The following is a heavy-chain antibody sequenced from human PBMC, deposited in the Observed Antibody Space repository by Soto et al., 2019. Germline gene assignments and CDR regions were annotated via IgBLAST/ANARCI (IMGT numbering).Heavy chain of an antibody. CDR1: GFTFSSYA. J-gene: IGHJ4*02. V-gene: IGHV3-23*01. Sequence: GGSLRLSCAASGFTFSSYAMSWVRQAPGKGLEWVSAISGSGGSTYYVDSVKGRFTISRDNSKNTLYLQMNSLRAEDTAVYYCAKDGYSYGYGFLDYWGQGTLVTVSS. D-gene: IGHD5-18*01. CDR3: AKDGYSYGYGFLDY. CDR2: ISGSGGST.